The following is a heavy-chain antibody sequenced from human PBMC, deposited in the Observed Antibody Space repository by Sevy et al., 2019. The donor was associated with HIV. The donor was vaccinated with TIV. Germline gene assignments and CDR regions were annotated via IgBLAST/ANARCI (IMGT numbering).Heavy chain of an antibody. Sequence: SETLSLTCTVSGGSISSSSYYWGWIRQPPGKGLEWIGSIYYSGSTYYNPSLKSPLTISVDTSKNQFSLRLSSVTAADTAVYYCARQGRLDIVATITAFDIWGQGTMVTVSS. V-gene: IGHV4-39*01. CDR2: IYYSGST. D-gene: IGHD5-12*01. CDR1: GGSISSSSYY. J-gene: IGHJ3*02. CDR3: ARQGRLDIVATITAFDI.